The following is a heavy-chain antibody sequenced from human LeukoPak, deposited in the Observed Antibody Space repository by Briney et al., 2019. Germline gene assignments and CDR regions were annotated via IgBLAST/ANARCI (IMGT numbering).Heavy chain of an antibody. CDR3: ARGDYGDYLTLYYYYGMDV. D-gene: IGHD4-17*01. CDR2: IWYDGSNK. Sequence: PGRSLRLSCAASGFTFSSYGMRWVRQAPGKGLEWVAVIWYDGSNKYYADSVKGRFTISRDNSKNTLYLQMNSLRAEDTAVYYCARGDYGDYLTLYYYYGMDVWGQGTTVTVSS. J-gene: IGHJ6*02. CDR1: GFTFSSYG. V-gene: IGHV3-33*01.